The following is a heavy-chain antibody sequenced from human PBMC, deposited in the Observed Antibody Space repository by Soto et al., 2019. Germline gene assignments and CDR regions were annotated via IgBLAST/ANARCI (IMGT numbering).Heavy chain of an antibody. CDR3: AREAAAVAAPYY. J-gene: IGHJ4*02. CDR2: IIPIFGTA. Sequence: QVQLVQSGAEVKKPGSSVKVSCKASGGTFSSYAISWVRQAPGQGLEWMGGIIPIFGTANYAQKFQGRVTITADESTSTASMALSSLRSEDTAVYYCAREAAAVAAPYYWGQGTLVTVSS. CDR1: GGTFSSYA. V-gene: IGHV1-69*01. D-gene: IGHD6-19*01.